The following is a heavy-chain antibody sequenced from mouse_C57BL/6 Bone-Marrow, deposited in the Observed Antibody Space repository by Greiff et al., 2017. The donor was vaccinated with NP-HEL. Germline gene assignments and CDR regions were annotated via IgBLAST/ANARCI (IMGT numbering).Heavy chain of an antibody. Sequence: DVKLVESEGGLVQPGSSMKLSCTASGFTFSDYYMAWVRQVPEKGLEWVANINYDGSSTYYLDSLKSRFIISRDNAKNILYLQMSSLKSEDTATYYCAREDGEYEGGGGMDYWGQGTSVTVSS. D-gene: IGHD2-14*01. J-gene: IGHJ4*01. CDR2: INYDGSST. CDR1: GFTFSDYY. CDR3: AREDGEYEGGGGMDY. V-gene: IGHV5-16*01.